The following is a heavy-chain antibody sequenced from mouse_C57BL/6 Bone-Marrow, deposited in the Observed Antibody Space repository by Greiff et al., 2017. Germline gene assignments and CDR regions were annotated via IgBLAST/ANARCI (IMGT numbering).Heavy chain of an antibody. CDR3: ARTPLYYGSSDEYFDV. J-gene: IGHJ1*03. Sequence: QVQLQQPGAELVRPGSSVKLSCKASGYTFTSYWMHWVKQRPIQGLEWIGNIDPSDSETHYNQKFKDKATLTVDKSSSTAYMQLSSLTSEDSAVYYCARTPLYYGSSDEYFDVWGTGTTVTASS. V-gene: IGHV1-52*01. CDR1: GYTFTSYW. D-gene: IGHD1-1*01. CDR2: IDPSDSET.